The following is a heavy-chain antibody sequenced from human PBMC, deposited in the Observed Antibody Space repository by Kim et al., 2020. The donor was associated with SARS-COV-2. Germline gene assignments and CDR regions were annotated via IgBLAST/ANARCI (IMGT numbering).Heavy chain of an antibody. J-gene: IGHJ4*02. CDR2: ISSNGGTT. CDR3: VKDRSIGVRGVMSPLSYYFDY. CDR1: GFTFSSYA. V-gene: IGHV3-64D*06. D-gene: IGHD3-10*01. Sequence: GGSLRLSCSASGFTFSSYAMHWVRQAPGKGLEYVSGISSNGGTTYYADSVKGRFAISRDKSKNTLYLQMSSLRAEDTAVYYCVKDRSIGVRGVMSPLSYYFDYWGQGTLVTVSS.